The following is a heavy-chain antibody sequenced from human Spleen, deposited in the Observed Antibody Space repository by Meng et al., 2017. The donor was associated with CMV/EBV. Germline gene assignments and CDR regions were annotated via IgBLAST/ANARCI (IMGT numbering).Heavy chain of an antibody. D-gene: IGHD4-11*01. Sequence: GESLKISCAASGFTFDDYGMNWVRQVPGKGLEWVARIYWNGGRTSYADSVKGRFTISRDNAKNSLYLQMNSLRAEDTALYYCAKAATTVITLEAFDIWGQGTMVTVSS. CDR1: GFTFDDYG. V-gene: IGHV3-20*04. CDR2: IYWNGGRT. CDR3: AKAATTVITLEAFDI. J-gene: IGHJ3*02.